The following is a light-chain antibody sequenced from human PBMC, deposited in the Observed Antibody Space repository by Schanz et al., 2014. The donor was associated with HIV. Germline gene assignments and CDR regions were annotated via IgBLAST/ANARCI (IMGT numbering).Light chain of an antibody. Sequence: DIQLRQSPSFLSASVGDRVTVTCRASQDISTYLAWYQQKPGKAPNLLIYAASTLHTGVPLRFSGSGSGTDFTLTINGLQPDDFATYYCQQLNSFPYTFGQGTMLEI. CDR3: QQLNSFPYT. V-gene: IGKV1-9*01. CDR2: AAS. CDR1: QDISTY. J-gene: IGKJ2*01.